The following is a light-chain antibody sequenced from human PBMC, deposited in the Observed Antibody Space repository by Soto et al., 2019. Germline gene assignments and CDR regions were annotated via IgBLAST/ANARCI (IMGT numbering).Light chain of an antibody. CDR2: EVS. CDR1: SSDVGGHNY. V-gene: IGLV2-14*01. J-gene: IGLJ1*01. CDR3: SSYRSSGTLYV. Sequence: QSVLTQPASVSGSPGQSITISCTGTSSDVGGHNYVSWYQQHPGKAPKLMIYEVSNRPSGVSNRFSGSKSGNTASLTISGLQAEDEADYYCSSYRSSGTLYVFGTGTKVNVL.